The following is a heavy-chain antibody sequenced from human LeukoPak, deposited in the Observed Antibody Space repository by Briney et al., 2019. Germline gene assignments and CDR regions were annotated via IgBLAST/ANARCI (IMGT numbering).Heavy chain of an antibody. Sequence: GGSLRLSCAASGFTVSSNYMSWVRQAPGKGLEWVSVIYSGGSTYYADSVKGRFTISRDNSKKTLYLQMNSLRAEDTAVYYCARSWAYYDSSGYYYAPFDYWGQGTLVTVSS. V-gene: IGHV3-66*01. J-gene: IGHJ4*02. CDR3: ARSWAYYDSSGYYYAPFDY. D-gene: IGHD3-22*01. CDR2: IYSGGST. CDR1: GFTVSSNY.